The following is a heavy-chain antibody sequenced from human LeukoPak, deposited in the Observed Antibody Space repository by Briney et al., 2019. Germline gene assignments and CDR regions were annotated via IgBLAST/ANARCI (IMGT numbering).Heavy chain of an antibody. CDR1: GFTFSSYS. CDR3: AKDGDTAVSYYYYYYMDV. J-gene: IGHJ6*03. V-gene: IGHV3-21*01. Sequence: PGGSLRLSCAASGFTFSSYSVSWVRQAPGKGLEWVSSISSRASYISYADSVKGRFTISRDNSKNTLYLQMNSLRAEDTAVYYCAKDGDTAVSYYYYYYMDVWGKGTTVTVPS. D-gene: IGHD5-18*01. CDR2: ISSRASYI.